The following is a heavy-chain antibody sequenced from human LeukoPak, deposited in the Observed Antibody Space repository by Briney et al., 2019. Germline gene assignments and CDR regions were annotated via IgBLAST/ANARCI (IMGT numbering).Heavy chain of an antibody. CDR1: GFTFSSYS. Sequence: PGGSLRLSCAASGFTFSSYSMNWVRQAPGKGLEWVSSISSSSSYIYYADSVKGRFTISRDNAKNSLYLQMNSLRAEDTAVYYCARDPRSEIAAAGPLDYWGQGTLVTVSS. CDR2: ISSSSSYI. D-gene: IGHD6-13*01. CDR3: ARDPRSEIAAAGPLDY. J-gene: IGHJ4*02. V-gene: IGHV3-21*01.